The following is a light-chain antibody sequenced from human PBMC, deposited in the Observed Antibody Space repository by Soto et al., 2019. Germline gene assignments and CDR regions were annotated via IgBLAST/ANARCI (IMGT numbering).Light chain of an antibody. V-gene: IGKV4-1*01. J-gene: IGKJ4*01. CDR1: QSVLYSSNNKNY. CDR2: WAS. CDR3: QQYYSTPPT. Sequence: DIVMTQSPDSLAVSLGERATINCNSSQSVLYSSNNKNYLAWYQQKPGQPPKLLIFWASTRESGVPDRFSGSGSGTDFTLTISSLQAEDVAVYYCQQYYSTPPTFGGGTKV.